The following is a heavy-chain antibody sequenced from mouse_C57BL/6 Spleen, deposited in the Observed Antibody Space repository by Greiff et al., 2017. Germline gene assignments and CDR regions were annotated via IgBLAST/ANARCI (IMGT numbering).Heavy chain of an antibody. CDR1: GYTFTSYW. Sequence: QVQLQQPGAELVKPGASVKLSCKASGYTFTSYWMHWVKQRPGQGLEWIGMIHPNSGSTNYNEKFKSKATLTVDKSSSTAYMQLSSLTSEDSAVYYCARGDYDYDDGPFAYWGQGTLVTVSA. J-gene: IGHJ3*01. CDR3: ARGDYDYDDGPFAY. V-gene: IGHV1-64*01. D-gene: IGHD2-4*01. CDR2: IHPNSGST.